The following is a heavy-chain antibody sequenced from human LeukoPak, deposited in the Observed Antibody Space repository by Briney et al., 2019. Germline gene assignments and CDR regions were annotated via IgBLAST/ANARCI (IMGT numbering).Heavy chain of an antibody. CDR3: ARAYYYVSGSYGLDV. CDR1: GDSISSSSYY. Sequence: SETLSLTCTVSGDSISSSSYYWGWIRQPPGKGLEWIGNIYYSGSTYYNPSLRSRLTISLDTSKNQFSLTLSSVTAADTAVYYCARAYYYVSGSYGLDVWGQGTTVTVSS. CDR2: IYYSGST. J-gene: IGHJ6*02. V-gene: IGHV4-39*01. D-gene: IGHD3-10*01.